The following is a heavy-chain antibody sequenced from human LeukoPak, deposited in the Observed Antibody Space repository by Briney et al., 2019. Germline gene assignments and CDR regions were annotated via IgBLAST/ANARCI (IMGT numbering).Heavy chain of an antibody. CDR3: AREDACSSTSCYTNNWFDP. CDR1: GGFIRSYY. CDR2: IYYRGST. V-gene: IGHV4-59*01. J-gene: IGHJ5*02. Sequence: SETLALTCTASGGFIRSYYWSWIRQPPGKGLEWIGYIYYRGSTSHNPSLKSRVTISVDTSENQFSLKLSSVTAADTAVYYCAREDACSSTSCYTNNWFDPWGQGSLVTVSS. D-gene: IGHD2-2*01.